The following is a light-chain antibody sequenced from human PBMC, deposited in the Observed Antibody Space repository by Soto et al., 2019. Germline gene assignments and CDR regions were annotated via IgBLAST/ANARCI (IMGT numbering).Light chain of an antibody. Sequence: EIVLTQSPGTLSLSPGERATLSCRASQRISSTSLAWYQQKPGQAPRLLIHSASSRASGIPARFSGSGSGTDFSLTISRLEPEDFAVYYCQQYDGSLLTFGPGTKVDIK. V-gene: IGKV3-20*01. CDR2: SAS. CDR3: QQYDGSLLT. CDR1: QRISSTS. J-gene: IGKJ3*01.